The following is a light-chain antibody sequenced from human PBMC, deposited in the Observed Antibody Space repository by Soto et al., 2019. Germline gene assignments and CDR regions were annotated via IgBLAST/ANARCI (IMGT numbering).Light chain of an antibody. CDR2: YAS. J-gene: IGKJ1*01. CDR1: QSVSSN. V-gene: IGKV3-15*01. CDR3: QQYNNWPRT. Sequence: EIVMTQSPATLTTSPGERATVSCRASQSVSSNLAWYQQKPGQVPRLLIYYASTRATGIPARFSGSGSGTEFTLTISSLESEDLAVYYCQQYNNWPRTFGQGTKV.